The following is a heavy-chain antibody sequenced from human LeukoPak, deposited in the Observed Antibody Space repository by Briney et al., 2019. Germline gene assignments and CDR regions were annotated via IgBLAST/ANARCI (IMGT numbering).Heavy chain of an antibody. CDR3: AREGRITMVRGVPSTTNWFDP. D-gene: IGHD3-10*01. J-gene: IGHJ5*02. CDR2: INAGNGDT. V-gene: IGHV1-3*01. CDR1: GYTFTSYA. Sequence: GASVKVSCKASGYTFTSYAMHWVRQAPGQRLEWMGWINAGNGDTKYSQKFQGRVTITRDTSASTAYMELSSLRSEDTAVYYCAREGRITMVRGVPSTTNWFDPWGQGTLVTVSS.